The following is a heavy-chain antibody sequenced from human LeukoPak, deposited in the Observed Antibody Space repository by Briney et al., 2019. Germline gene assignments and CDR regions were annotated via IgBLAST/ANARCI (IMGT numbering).Heavy chain of an antibody. D-gene: IGHD6-6*01. CDR1: GGSISSYY. CDR3: ARYREQLVSFDY. J-gene: IGHJ4*02. CDR2: IYYSGST. V-gene: IGHV4-59*01. Sequence: SETLSLTCTVSGGSISSYYWSWIRQPPGKGLEWIGYIYYSGSTNYNPSLKSRVTISVDTSKNQFSLQLSSVTAADTAVYYCARYREQLVSFDYWGQGTLVTVSS.